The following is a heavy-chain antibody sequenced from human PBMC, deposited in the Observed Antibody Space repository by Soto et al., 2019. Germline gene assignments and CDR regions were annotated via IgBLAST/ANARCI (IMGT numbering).Heavy chain of an antibody. Sequence: ASVKVSCKASGYTFTSYAMHWVRQAPGQRLEWMGWINAGNGNTKYSQKFQGRVTITRDTSASTAYMELSSLRSEDTAVYYCARGSPTYYYYGMDVWGQGTTVTVSS. CDR3: ARGSPTYYYYGMDV. D-gene: IGHD1-26*01. V-gene: IGHV1-3*01. J-gene: IGHJ6*02. CDR1: GYTFTSYA. CDR2: INAGNGNT.